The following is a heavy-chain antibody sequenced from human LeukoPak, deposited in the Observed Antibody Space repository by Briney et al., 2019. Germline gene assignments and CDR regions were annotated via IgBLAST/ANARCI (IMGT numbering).Heavy chain of an antibody. CDR2: ISSSFSTI. D-gene: IGHD6-19*01. J-gene: IGHJ4*02. CDR3: ARDPPGTVPGILFDY. Sequence: GGSLRLSCAASGFTFSSYSFNWVRQAPGKGLEWVPYISSSFSTIYYADSVKGRFTISRDNAKNSLYLQMNSLRAEDTAVYFCARDPPGTVPGILFDYWGQGTLVTVSS. V-gene: IGHV3-48*01. CDR1: GFTFSSYS.